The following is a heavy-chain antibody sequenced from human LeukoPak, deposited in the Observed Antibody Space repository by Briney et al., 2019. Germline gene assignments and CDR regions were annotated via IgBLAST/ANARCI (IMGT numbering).Heavy chain of an antibody. D-gene: IGHD3-10*01. V-gene: IGHV1-18*01. CDR1: GYTFTSYG. J-gene: IGHJ4*02. CDR3: ARDAVTMVRGPYMGADY. Sequence: ASVKVSCKASGYTFTSYGISWVRQAPGQGLEWMGWISAYNGNTNYAQKLQGRVTMTTDTSTSTAYMELRSLRSDDTAVYYCARDAVTMVRGPYMGADYWGQGTLVTVSS. CDR2: ISAYNGNT.